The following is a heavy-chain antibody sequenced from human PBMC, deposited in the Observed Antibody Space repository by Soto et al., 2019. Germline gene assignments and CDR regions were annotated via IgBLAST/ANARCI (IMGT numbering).Heavy chain of an antibody. J-gene: IGHJ4*02. CDR3: ARERGRRIDY. CDR1: GFIVSDSY. Sequence: EVQLVESGGGLIQPGGSLRLSCAASGFIVSDSYMTWVRQAPGKGLEWVSIIYSGGNTYYADSVKGRFTISRDNSKNTLYLQMNSRRVEDTAVDYCARERGRRIDYWGQGTLVTVSS. V-gene: IGHV3-53*01. CDR2: IYSGGNT.